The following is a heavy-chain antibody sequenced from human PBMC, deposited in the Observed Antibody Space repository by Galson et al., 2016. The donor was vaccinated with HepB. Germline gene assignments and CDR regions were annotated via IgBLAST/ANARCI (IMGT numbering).Heavy chain of an antibody. CDR2: LKPDGGEE. D-gene: IGHD2-15*01. Sequence: SLRLSCAASGFTFSTFWMAWVRQVPGKGLEWVATLKPDGGEEYYADSVKGRFSVSRDNAENLLYLQMNSLRGDDAAVYYCARDSEWWDWGQGTLVTVSS. V-gene: IGHV3-7*01. CDR1: GFTFSTFW. CDR3: ARDSEWWD. J-gene: IGHJ4*02.